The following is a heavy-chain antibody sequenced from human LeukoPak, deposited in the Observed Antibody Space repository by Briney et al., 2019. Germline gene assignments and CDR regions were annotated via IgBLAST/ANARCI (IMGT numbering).Heavy chain of an antibody. CDR3: ARLVGATDAFDI. D-gene: IGHD1-26*01. V-gene: IGHV4-39*01. CDR1: GGSISSSTYY. CDR2: INYSGST. J-gene: IGHJ3*02. Sequence: SETLSLTCSVSGGSISSSTYYWGWIRQSPGKGLEWIGSINYSGSTYYNPSLKSRVTISVDTSKNQFSLKLSSVTAADTAVYYCARLVGATDAFDIWGQGTMVTVSS.